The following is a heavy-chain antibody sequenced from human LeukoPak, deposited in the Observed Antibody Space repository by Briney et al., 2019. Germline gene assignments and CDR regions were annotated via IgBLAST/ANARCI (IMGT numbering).Heavy chain of an antibody. Sequence: PGGSLRLSCAASGFTFSSYEMNWVRQAPGKGLEWVSYISSSGSTIYYADSVKGRFTISRDNAKNSLYVQMNSLTAGDTAVYYCARDFLRGSQIAFDIWGQGTMITVSS. J-gene: IGHJ3*02. D-gene: IGHD1-26*01. CDR3: ARDFLRGSQIAFDI. CDR2: ISSSGSTI. V-gene: IGHV3-48*03. CDR1: GFTFSSYE.